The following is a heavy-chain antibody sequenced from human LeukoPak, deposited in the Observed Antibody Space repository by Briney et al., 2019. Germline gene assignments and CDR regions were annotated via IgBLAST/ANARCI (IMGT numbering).Heavy chain of an antibody. D-gene: IGHD1-26*01. CDR3: ARGSGSYLGWFDP. V-gene: IGHV3-23*01. J-gene: IGHJ5*02. CDR2: ITGSGGNT. CDR1: GFIFSSYS. Sequence: PGGSLRLSCAASGFIFSSYSMSWVRQAPGKGLEWVSVITGSGGNTYYADSVKGRFTISKDNSKNTVYLQMNSLRAEDTAVYYCARGSGSYLGWFDPWGQGTLVIVSS.